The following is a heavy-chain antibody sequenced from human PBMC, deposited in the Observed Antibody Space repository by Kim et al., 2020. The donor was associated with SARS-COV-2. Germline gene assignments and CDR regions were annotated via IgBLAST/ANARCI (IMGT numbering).Heavy chain of an antibody. V-gene: IGHV4-59*01. CDR1: GGSISSYY. CDR3: ARGRAGDFDY. Sequence: SETLSLTCTVSGGSISSYYWSWIRQPQGKGLEWIGYIYYSGSTNYNPSLKSRVTISVDTSKNQFSLKLSSVTAVDTAVYYCARGRAGDFDYWGQGTLVTVSS. D-gene: IGHD7-27*01. CDR2: IYYSGST. J-gene: IGHJ4*02.